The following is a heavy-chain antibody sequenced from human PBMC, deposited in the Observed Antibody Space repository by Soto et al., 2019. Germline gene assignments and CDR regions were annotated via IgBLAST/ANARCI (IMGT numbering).Heavy chain of an antibody. V-gene: IGHV3-48*02. Sequence: EVQLVESGGGLVQPGGSLRLSCAASGFTFSSYSMNWVRQAPGQGLEWVSYISSSSSTIYYADSVKGRFTISRDNAKNSLYLQMNSLRDEDTAVYYCARGYCSGGSCTEIDSWGQGTLVTVSS. J-gene: IGHJ4*02. CDR3: ARGYCSGGSCTEIDS. CDR1: GFTFSSYS. CDR2: ISSSSSTI. D-gene: IGHD2-15*01.